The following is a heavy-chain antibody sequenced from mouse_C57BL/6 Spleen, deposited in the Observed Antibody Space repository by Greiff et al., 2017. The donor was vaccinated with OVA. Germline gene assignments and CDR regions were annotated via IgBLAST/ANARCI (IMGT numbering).Heavy chain of an antibody. CDR2: ISDGGSYT. CDR3: ARDNDYFDY. V-gene: IGHV5-4*01. J-gene: IGHJ2*01. CDR1: GFTFSSYA. D-gene: IGHD2-3*01. Sequence: EVKVVESGGGLVKPGGSLKLSCAASGFTFSSYAMSWVRQTPEKRLEWVATISDGGSYTYYPDNVKGRFTISRDNAKNNLYLQMSHLKSEDTAMYYCARDNDYFDYWGQGTTLTVSS.